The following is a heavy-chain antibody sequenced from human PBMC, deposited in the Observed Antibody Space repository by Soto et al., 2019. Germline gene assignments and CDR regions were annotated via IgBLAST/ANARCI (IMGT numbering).Heavy chain of an antibody. J-gene: IGHJ4*01. CDR2: ISYDGSNK. Sequence: QVQLVESGGGVVQPGRSLRLSCAASGFTFSSYGMHWVRQAPGKGLEWVAVISYDGSNKYYADSVKGRFTISRDNSKNTLYLQMNSLRAEDTAVYYCAKLEMAEYYFDYWGQGTLVTVSS. CDR3: AKLEMAEYYFDY. V-gene: IGHV3-30*18. CDR1: GFTFSSYG.